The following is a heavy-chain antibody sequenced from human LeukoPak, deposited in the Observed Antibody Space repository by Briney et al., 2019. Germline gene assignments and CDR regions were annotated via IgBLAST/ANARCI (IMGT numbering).Heavy chain of an antibody. Sequence: PSETLSLTCTVSGDSISSYYWGWIRQPPGKGLEWIGSIYYSGSTYYNPSLKSRVTISVDTSKNQFSLKLSSVTAADTAVYYCARIGRTITIFGVASMGWFDPWGQGTLVTVSS. CDR2: IYYSGST. CDR1: GDSISSYY. J-gene: IGHJ5*02. CDR3: ARIGRTITIFGVASMGWFDP. V-gene: IGHV4-39*01. D-gene: IGHD3-3*01.